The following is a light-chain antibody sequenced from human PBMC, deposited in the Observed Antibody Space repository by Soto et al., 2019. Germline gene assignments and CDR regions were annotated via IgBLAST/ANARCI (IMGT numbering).Light chain of an antibody. CDR2: GAS. Sequence: EIVMTQSPATLSVSPGERATLSCRASQSVGSNLAWYQQKPGQVPRLLIYGASTRATGIPARFIGGGSGTEFTLTISSLQSEDFAVYYCQQYKNGWAFGQGTRVEI. V-gene: IGKV3-15*01. J-gene: IGKJ1*01. CDR1: QSVGSN. CDR3: QQYKNGWA.